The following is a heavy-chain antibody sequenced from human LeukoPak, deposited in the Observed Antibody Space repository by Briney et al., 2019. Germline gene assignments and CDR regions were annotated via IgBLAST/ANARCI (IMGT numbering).Heavy chain of an antibody. CDR3: ATGIRFLEWSPRV. V-gene: IGHV1-24*01. CDR1: GYTLTELS. J-gene: IGHJ4*02. D-gene: IGHD3-3*01. CDR2: FDPEDGET. Sequence: ASVKVSCKVSGYTLTELSMHWVRQAPGKGLEWMGGFDPEDGETIYAQKFQGRVTMTEDTSTDTAYVELSSLRSEDTAVYYCATGIRFLEWSPRVWGQGTLVTVSS.